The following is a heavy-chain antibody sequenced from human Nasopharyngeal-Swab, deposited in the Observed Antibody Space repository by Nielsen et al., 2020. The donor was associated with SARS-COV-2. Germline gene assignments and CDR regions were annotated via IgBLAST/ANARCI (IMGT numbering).Heavy chain of an antibody. CDR3: AREVDSYDSSGYWSF. V-gene: IGHV3-11*04. Sequence: GGSLRLSCAAFGFSFSDYYMSWIRQAPGKGLEWISYISSSGGTIYSADSVKGRFTISRDNAKNSLYLQMNSLRAEDSAVYYCAREVDSYDSSGYWSFWGQGTLVTVSS. J-gene: IGHJ4*02. CDR1: GFSFSDYY. D-gene: IGHD3-22*01. CDR2: ISSSGGTI.